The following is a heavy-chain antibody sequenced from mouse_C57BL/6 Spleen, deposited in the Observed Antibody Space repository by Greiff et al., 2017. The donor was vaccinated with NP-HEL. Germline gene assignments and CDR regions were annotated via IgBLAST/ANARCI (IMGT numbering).Heavy chain of an antibody. Sequence: VQLQQSGAELARPGASVKMSCKASGYTFTSYTMHWVNQRPGQGLEWIGYINPSSGYTKYNQKFKDKATLTADKSSSTAYMQLSSLTSEDSAVYYCALITTVGYFDVWGTGTTVTVSS. V-gene: IGHV1-4*01. CDR2: INPSSGYT. D-gene: IGHD1-1*01. CDR3: ALITTVGYFDV. CDR1: GYTFTSYT. J-gene: IGHJ1*03.